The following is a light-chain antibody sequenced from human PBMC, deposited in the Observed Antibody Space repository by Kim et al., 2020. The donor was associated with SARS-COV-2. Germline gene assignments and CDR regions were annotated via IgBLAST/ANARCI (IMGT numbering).Light chain of an antibody. V-gene: IGKV1-33*01. CDR3: QQYDNLPRYS. CDR1: QDISNY. CDR2: DAS. Sequence: DIQMTQSPSSLSASVGDRVTITCQAGQDISNYLNWYQQKPGKAPKLLIYDASNLETGVPSRFSGSGSGTDFTFTISSLQPEGIATYYCQQYDNLPRYSFGQGTKLEIK. J-gene: IGKJ2*03.